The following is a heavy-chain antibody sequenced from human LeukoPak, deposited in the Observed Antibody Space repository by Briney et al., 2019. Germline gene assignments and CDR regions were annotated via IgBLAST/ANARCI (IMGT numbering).Heavy chain of an antibody. CDR3: ARDPTGPTSRWELLNRYFDY. J-gene: IGHJ4*02. D-gene: IGHD1-26*01. Sequence: ASVKVSCKASGYTFTSYGISWVRQAPGQGLEWMGWISAHNGNTNYAQKPQGRVTMTTDTSTSTAYMELRSLRSDDTAVYYCARDPTGPTSRWELLNRYFDYWGQGTLVTVSS. V-gene: IGHV1-18*01. CDR2: ISAHNGNT. CDR1: GYTFTSYG.